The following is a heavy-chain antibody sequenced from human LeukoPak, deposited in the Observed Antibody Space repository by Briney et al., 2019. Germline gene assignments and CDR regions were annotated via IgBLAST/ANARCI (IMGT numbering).Heavy chain of an antibody. CDR2: IRGSGGST. J-gene: IGHJ4*02. V-gene: IGHV3-23*01. CDR1: GFTFSSYA. Sequence: GGSLRLSCAASGFTFSSYAMSWVRQAPGKGLEWVSAIRGSGGSTYYADSVKGRFTISRDNSKNTLYLQMNSLRAEDTAVYYCAKDGLYYYGSGSYPGAHWGQGTLVTVSS. CDR3: AKDGLYYYGSGSYPGAH. D-gene: IGHD3-10*01.